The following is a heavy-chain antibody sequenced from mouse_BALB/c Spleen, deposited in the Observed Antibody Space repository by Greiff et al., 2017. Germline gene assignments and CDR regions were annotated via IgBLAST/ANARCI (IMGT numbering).Heavy chain of an antibody. V-gene: IGHV1S127*01. D-gene: IGHD1-1*01. CDR1: GYTFTSYW. CDR3: TSEGHDYFFAD. Sequence: QVQLQQPGAELVKPGASVKMSCKASGYTFTSYWMHWVKQRPGQGLEWIGTIDPSDSYTSYNQKFKGKATLTVDTSSSTAYMQLSSLTSEDSAVYYCTSEGHDYFFADWGQGTLVTVSA. J-gene: IGHJ3*01. CDR2: IDPSDSYT.